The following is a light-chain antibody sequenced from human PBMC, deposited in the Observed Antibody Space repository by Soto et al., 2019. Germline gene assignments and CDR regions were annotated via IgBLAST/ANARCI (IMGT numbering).Light chain of an antibody. CDR2: KVS. Sequence: DVVMTQSPLSLPVTLGQPASISCRSSRSLLYSDGNTYLNWFQQRPGQPPRRLIYKVSNRYSGVPDRFSGRGSGTDFTLKISRVEAEDVGVYYCMQGVYWPPGRAFGQGTKVEIK. CDR3: MQGVYWPPGRA. J-gene: IGKJ1*01. V-gene: IGKV2-30*01. CDR1: RSLLYSDGNTY.